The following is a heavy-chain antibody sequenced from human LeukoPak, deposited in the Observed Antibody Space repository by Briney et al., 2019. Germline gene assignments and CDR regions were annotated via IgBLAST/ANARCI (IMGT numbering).Heavy chain of an antibody. CDR1: GFTFSSYG. CDR3: AKDHYYDSSGLPWYFDY. J-gene: IGHJ4*02. Sequence: SGGSLRLSCAASGFTFSSYGMHWVRQAPGKGLEWVAVISYDGSNKYYADSVKGRFTISRDNSKNTLYLQMNSLRAEDTAVYYCAKDHYYDSSGLPWYFDYWGQGTLVTVSS. D-gene: IGHD3-22*01. V-gene: IGHV3-30*18. CDR2: ISYDGSNK.